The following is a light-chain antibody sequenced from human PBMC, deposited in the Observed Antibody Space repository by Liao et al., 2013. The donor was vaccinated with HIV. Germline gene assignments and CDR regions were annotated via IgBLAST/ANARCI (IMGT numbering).Light chain of an antibody. CDR2: EDN. CDR3: QAWDSSTEHVV. CDR1: KLEDKY. V-gene: IGLV3-1*01. Sequence: SYELSQPPSVSVSPGQTATITCSGDKLEDKYTCWYQQRPGQSPMVVIYEDNKRPSGIPERFSGSNSANTATLTIRGTQAMDEADYYCQAWDSSTEHVVFGGGTKLTVL. J-gene: IGLJ2*01.